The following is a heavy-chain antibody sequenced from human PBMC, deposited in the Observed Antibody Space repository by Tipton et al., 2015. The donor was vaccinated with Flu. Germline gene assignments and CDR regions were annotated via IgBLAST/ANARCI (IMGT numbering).Heavy chain of an antibody. CDR3: ARDHAPRYSYGYYYYGMDV. V-gene: IGHV3-11*01. CDR2: ISSSGSTI. D-gene: IGHD5-18*01. J-gene: IGHJ6*02. CDR1: GFTFSDYY. Sequence: EASGFTFSDYYMSWIRQAPGKGLEWVSYISSSGSTIYYADSVKGRFTISRDNAKNSLYLQMNSLRAEDTAVYYCARDHAPRYSYGYYYYGMDVWGQGTTVTVSS.